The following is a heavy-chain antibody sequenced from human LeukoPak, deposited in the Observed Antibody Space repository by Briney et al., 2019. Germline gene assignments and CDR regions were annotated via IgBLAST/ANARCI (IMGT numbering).Heavy chain of an antibody. CDR1: GGSFSGYY. Sequence: SETLSLTCAVYGGSFSGYYWSWIRQPPGKGLEWIGEINHSGSTNYNPSLKSQVTISVDTSKNQFSLKLSSVTAADTAVYYCATTHCSGGSCYYLFDYWGQGTLVTVPS. CDR2: INHSGST. V-gene: IGHV4-34*01. CDR3: ATTHCSGGSCYYLFDY. J-gene: IGHJ4*02. D-gene: IGHD2-15*01.